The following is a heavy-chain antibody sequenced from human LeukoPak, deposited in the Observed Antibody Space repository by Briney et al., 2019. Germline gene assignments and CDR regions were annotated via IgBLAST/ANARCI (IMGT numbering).Heavy chain of an antibody. CDR3: AKRGIVIRVILVGFHKQAYYFES. D-gene: IGHD3-16*01. Sequence: GGSLRLSCAVSGITLSNYGMSWVRQAPGKGLEWVAGISDSGGTTNYADSVKGRFTVSRDNPKNTLYLQMNSLRAEDTAVYFCAKRGIVIRVILVGFHKQAYYFESWGQGVLVTVSS. V-gene: IGHV3-23*01. CDR1: GITLSNYG. J-gene: IGHJ4*02. CDR2: ISDSGGTT.